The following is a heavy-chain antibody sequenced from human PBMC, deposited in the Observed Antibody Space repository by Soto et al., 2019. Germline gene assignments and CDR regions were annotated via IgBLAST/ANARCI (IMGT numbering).Heavy chain of an antibody. J-gene: IGHJ3*02. CDR2: MNPNSGNT. D-gene: IGHD3-10*01. Sequence: QVQLVQSGAEVKKPGASVKVSCKASGYTFTSYDINWVRQATGQGLEWMGWMNPNSGNTGYAKKFQGRVTMTRNTSISTASMELISLRSEDTAVYYCARGINYYDSGDDAFEIWGQGTMVTVSS. CDR3: ARGINYYDSGDDAFEI. CDR1: GYTFTSYD. V-gene: IGHV1-8*01.